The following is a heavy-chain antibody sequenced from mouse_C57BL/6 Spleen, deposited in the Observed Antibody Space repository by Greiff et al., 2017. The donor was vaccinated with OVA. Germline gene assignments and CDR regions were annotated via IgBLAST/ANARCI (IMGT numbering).Heavy chain of an antibody. CDR3: AREDYYGSSFYAMDY. J-gene: IGHJ4*01. V-gene: IGHV1-18*01. CDR1: GYTFTDYN. Sequence: VQLKQSGPELVKPGASVKIPCKASGYTFTDYNMDWVKQSHGKSLEWIGDINPNNGGTIYNQKFKGKATLTVDKSSSTAYMELRSLTSEDTAVYYCAREDYYGSSFYAMDYWGQGTSVTVSS. CDR2: INPNNGGT. D-gene: IGHD1-1*01.